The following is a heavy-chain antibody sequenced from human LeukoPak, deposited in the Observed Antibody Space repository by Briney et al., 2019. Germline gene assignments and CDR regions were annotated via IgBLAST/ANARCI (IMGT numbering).Heavy chain of an antibody. CDR1: GFTFSSYA. CDR3: AKQYYYDSSGYSPRGFDY. D-gene: IGHD3-22*01. J-gene: IGHJ4*02. Sequence: GGSLRLSCAASGFTFSSYAMSWVRQAPGKGLEWVSAISGSGGSTYYADSVKGRFTISRDNSKNTLYLQMNSLRAEDTAVYYCAKQYYYDSSGYSPRGFDYWGQGTLVTVSS. V-gene: IGHV3-23*01. CDR2: ISGSGGST.